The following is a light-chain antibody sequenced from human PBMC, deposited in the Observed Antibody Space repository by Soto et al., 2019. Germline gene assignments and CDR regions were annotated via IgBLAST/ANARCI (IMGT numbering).Light chain of an antibody. Sequence: EFVLTQSPGTLSLSPGERATLSCRASQTVRNNYLAWYQQKPGQAPRLLIYDASSRATGIPDRFSGGGSGTDFTLTISRLEPDDFAAYYCQQFSSYPITFGGGTKVDIK. V-gene: IGKV3-20*01. CDR2: DAS. CDR3: QQFSSYPIT. CDR1: QTVRNNY. J-gene: IGKJ4*01.